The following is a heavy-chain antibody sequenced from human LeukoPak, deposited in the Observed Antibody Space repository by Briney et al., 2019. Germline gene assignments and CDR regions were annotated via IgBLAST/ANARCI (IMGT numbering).Heavy chain of an antibody. CDR1: GFTFSSYW. CDR2: INSDGSST. CDR3: AKWEGVGATRDNWFDP. Sequence: GGSLRLSCAASGFTFSSYWMHWVRHAPGKGLVWVSRINSDGSSTSYADSVKGRFTISRDNSKNTLYLQMNSLRAEDTAVYYCAKWEGVGATRDNWFDPWGQGTLVTVSS. J-gene: IGHJ5*02. V-gene: IGHV3-74*01. D-gene: IGHD1-26*01.